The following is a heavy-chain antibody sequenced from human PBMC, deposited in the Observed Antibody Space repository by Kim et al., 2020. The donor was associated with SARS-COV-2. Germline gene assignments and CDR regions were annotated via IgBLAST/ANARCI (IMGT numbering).Heavy chain of an antibody. Sequence: AAPVKGRFTISRDDSKNTLYLQMNSLKTEDTAVYYCTTDPVLLWFGDPSGWGQGTLVTVSS. CDR3: TTDPVLLWFGDPSG. D-gene: IGHD3-10*01. J-gene: IGHJ4*02. V-gene: IGHV3-15*01.